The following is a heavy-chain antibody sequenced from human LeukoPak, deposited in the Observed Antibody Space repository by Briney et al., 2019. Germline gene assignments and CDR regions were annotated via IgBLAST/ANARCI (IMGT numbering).Heavy chain of an antibody. J-gene: IGHJ4*02. CDR2: IYYSGST. CDR1: GGSISSGGYY. Sequence: SQTLSLTCTVSGGSISSGGYYWSWIRQHPGKGLEWIGYIYYSGSTYYNPSLKSRVTISVDTSKNQFSLKLSSVTAADTAVYYCARGCITIFCPRSPPFEYWGQGTLVTVSS. D-gene: IGHD3-9*01. V-gene: IGHV4-31*03. CDR3: ARGCITIFCPRSPPFEY.